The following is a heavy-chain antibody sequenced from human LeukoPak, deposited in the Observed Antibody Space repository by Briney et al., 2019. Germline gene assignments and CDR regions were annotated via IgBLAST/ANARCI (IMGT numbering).Heavy chain of an antibody. CDR3: AREQKGQQLVRGNWFDP. D-gene: IGHD6-13*01. J-gene: IGHJ5*02. Sequence: ASVKVSCKASGGTFSSYAISWVRQAPGQGLEWMGRIIPILGIANYAQKFQGRVTITADKSTSTAYMELSSLRSEDTAVYYCAREQKGQQLVRGNWFDPGGQGTLVTVSS. CDR1: GGTFSSYA. CDR2: IIPILGIA. V-gene: IGHV1-69*04.